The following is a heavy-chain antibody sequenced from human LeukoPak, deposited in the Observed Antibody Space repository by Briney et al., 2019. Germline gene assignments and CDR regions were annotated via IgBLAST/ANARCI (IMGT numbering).Heavy chain of an antibody. V-gene: IGHV1-69*05. J-gene: IGHJ5*02. D-gene: IGHD3-3*01. CDR1: GGTFSSYA. CDR3: ARDARFLEWFHESPDWFDP. Sequence: SVKVSCKASGGTFSSYAISWVRQAPGQGLEWMGRIIPIFGTANYAQKFQGRVTITTDESTSTAYMELSSLRSENTAVYYCARDARFLEWFHESPDWFDPWGQGTLVTVSS. CDR2: IIPIFGTA.